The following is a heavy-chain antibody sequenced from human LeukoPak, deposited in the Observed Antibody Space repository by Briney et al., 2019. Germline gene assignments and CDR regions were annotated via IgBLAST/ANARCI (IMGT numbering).Heavy chain of an antibody. CDR2: ISSSSSYI. J-gene: IGHJ4*02. V-gene: IGHV3-21*01. Sequence: GGSLRLSCAASGFTFSSYAMSWVRQAPGKGLEWVSSISSSSSYIYYADSVKGRFTISRDNAKNSLYLQMNSLRAEDTAVYYCASPYYYDSSGYYYYWGQGTLVTVSS. D-gene: IGHD3-22*01. CDR3: ASPYYYDSSGYYYY. CDR1: GFTFSSYA.